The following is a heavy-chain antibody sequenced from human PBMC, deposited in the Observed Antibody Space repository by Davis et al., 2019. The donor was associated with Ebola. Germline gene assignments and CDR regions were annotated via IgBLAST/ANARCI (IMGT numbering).Heavy chain of an antibody. Sequence: GGSLRLSCAASGFTFSSYGMHWVRQAPGQGLEWVAFISYDGGNNYYAESVKGRFTMSRDTSKHTLYLQMDSLRAEDTAVYYCAKEGHSNPFYLYYGMDVWGQGTTVTVSS. CDR2: ISYDGGNN. J-gene: IGHJ6*02. CDR3: AKEGHSNPFYLYYGMDV. V-gene: IGHV3-30*18. CDR1: GFTFSSYG. D-gene: IGHD2/OR15-2a*01.